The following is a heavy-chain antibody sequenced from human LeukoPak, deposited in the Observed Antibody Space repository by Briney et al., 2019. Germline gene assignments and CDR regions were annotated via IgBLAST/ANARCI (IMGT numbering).Heavy chain of an antibody. V-gene: IGHV3-23*01. CDR2: ISGSGSAT. J-gene: IGHJ4*02. CDR3: AKDLTYEYDSTGYYFDY. D-gene: IGHD3-22*01. Sequence: PGGSLTLSCVASGFTFRNYAMSWVRQAPGKGLELVSGISGSGSATYFADSVKGRFSISRDNSKNTLYLQLIRLRAEDTAIYYCAKDLTYEYDSTGYYFDYWGQGTLVTVSS. CDR1: GFTFRNYA.